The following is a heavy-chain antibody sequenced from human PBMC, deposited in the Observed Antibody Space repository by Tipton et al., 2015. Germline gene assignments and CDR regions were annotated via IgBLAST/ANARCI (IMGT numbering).Heavy chain of an antibody. CDR2: IDWNGGRT. Sequence: GSLRLSCAASGFTFDDYGMTWVRQVPGKGLEWVAGIDWNGGRTGYADSVKGRFTISRDNAQNSLYLQMNSLRAEDTAFYYCAREGSSWYFGVYWGQGTLVSVSS. V-gene: IGHV3-20*04. D-gene: IGHD6-13*01. J-gene: IGHJ4*02. CDR1: GFTFDDYG. CDR3: AREGSSWYFGVY.